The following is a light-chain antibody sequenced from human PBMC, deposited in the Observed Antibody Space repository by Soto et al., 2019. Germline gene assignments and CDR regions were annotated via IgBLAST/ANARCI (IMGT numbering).Light chain of an antibody. CDR2: GAS. J-gene: IGKJ1*01. V-gene: IGKV1-5*01. CDR1: QSISSW. CDR3: QRYNDK. Sequence: IQMTHSPSTLSASVRDRVTITCRASQSISSWLAWYQQKPGKAPKLLIYGASTLASGVPSRFSGSGSGTEFTLTISSLQPDDSATYFCQRYNDKFGQGTKVDIK.